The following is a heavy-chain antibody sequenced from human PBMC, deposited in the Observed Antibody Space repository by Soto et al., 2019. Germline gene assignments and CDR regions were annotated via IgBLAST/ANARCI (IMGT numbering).Heavy chain of an antibody. Sequence: QVQLVQSGAEVKKPGSSVKVSCKASGGTFSSYAISWVRQAPGHGLEWMGGIIPIFGTANYAQKFQGRVTITADQSTSKAYMDLSSLRSEDTAVYYGALSSPGVAGKWGWYYGMDVWGQGTTVTVSS. V-gene: IGHV1-69*01. CDR1: GGTFSSYA. CDR3: ALSSPGVAGKWGWYYGMDV. D-gene: IGHD6-19*01. J-gene: IGHJ6*02. CDR2: IIPIFGTA.